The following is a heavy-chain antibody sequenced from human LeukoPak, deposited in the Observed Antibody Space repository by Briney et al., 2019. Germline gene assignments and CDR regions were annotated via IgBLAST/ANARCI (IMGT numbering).Heavy chain of an antibody. CDR3: ARNKLPLGAFDI. V-gene: IGHV1-69*05. J-gene: IGHJ3*02. CDR2: IIPIFGTA. Sequence: ASVKVSCKASGGTFSSYAISWVRQAPGQGLEWMGRIIPIFGTANYAQKFQGRVTITTDESTSTAYMELSSLRSEDTAVYYCARNKLPLGAFDIRGQGTMVTVSS. CDR1: GGTFSSYA. D-gene: IGHD1-7*01.